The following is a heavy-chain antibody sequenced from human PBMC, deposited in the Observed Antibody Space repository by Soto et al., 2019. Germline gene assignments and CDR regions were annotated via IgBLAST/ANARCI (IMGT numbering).Heavy chain of an antibody. Sequence: DVRLVESGGGLVQPGGSLRLSCAASEFTFSTYLMSWVRQAPGKGLEWVAIIKQDGSEKKYVDSVRGRFTISRDNAKNSLYLQMNDLRAEDTAVYYCARGARGDYLSNWFDPWGQGTLVTVSS. D-gene: IGHD4-17*01. CDR2: IKQDGSEK. CDR3: ARGARGDYLSNWFDP. J-gene: IGHJ5*02. CDR1: EFTFSTYL. V-gene: IGHV3-7*01.